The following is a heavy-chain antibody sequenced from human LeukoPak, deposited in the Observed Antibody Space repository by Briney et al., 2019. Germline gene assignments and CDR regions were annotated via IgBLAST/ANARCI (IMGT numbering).Heavy chain of an antibody. Sequence: PGGSLRLSCAASGFTFSSFAMSWVRQAPGKGLEWVSSISGNGAGTYYADSVKGRFTVSRDNSKNSLYLQMNSLRTEDTALYYCAKDMDPSSGYDTGFNWFDPWGQGTLVTVSS. CDR1: GFTFSSFA. J-gene: IGHJ5*02. D-gene: IGHD3-22*01. CDR3: AKDMDPSSGYDTGFNWFDP. V-gene: IGHV3-23*01. CDR2: ISGNGAGT.